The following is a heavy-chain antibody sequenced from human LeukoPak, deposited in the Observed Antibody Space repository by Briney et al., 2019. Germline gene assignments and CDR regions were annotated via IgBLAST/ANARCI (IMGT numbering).Heavy chain of an antibody. Sequence: GASVKVSCKASGGTFSSYAISWVRQAPGQGLEWMGWINPNSGGTNYAQKFQGRVTMTRDTSISTAYMELSRLRSDDTAVYYCAREGYSNYDYWGQGTLVTVSS. CDR1: GGTFSSYA. CDR2: INPNSGGT. D-gene: IGHD4-11*01. V-gene: IGHV1-2*02. CDR3: AREGYSNYDY. J-gene: IGHJ4*02.